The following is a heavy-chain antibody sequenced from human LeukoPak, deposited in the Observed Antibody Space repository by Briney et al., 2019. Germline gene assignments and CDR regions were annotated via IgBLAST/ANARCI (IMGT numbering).Heavy chain of an antibody. CDR2: IYPGDSDT. CDR3: ARDWSGSGVNFDY. V-gene: IGHV5-51*01. CDR1: GYSFTSYW. D-gene: IGHD3-3*01. Sequence: GESLKISCKGSGYSFTSYWIVWVRQMPGKGLEWMGFIYPGDSDTRYSPSFQGQVTISADKSISTAYLQWSSLKASDTAMYYCARDWSGSGVNFDYWGQGTLVTVSS. J-gene: IGHJ4*02.